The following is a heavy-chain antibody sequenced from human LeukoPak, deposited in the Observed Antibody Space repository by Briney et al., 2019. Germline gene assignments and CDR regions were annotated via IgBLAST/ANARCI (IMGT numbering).Heavy chain of an antibody. CDR2: IKSKTDGGTT. CDR3: TTFPWELPTTGGY. D-gene: IGHD1-26*01. Sequence: GGSLRLSCAASGFTFSNAWMSWVRQAPGKGLEWVGRIKSKTDGGTTDYAAPVKGRFTISRDDSKNTLNLQMNSLRAEDTAVYYCTTFPWELPTTGGYWGQGTLVTVSS. CDR1: GFTFSNAW. V-gene: IGHV3-15*01. J-gene: IGHJ4*02.